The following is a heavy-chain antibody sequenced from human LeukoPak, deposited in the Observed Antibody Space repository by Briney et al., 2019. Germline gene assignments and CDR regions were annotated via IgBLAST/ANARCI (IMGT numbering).Heavy chain of an antibody. CDR2: INAGNGNT. J-gene: IGHJ4*02. CDR3: ARDGWEPFDY. V-gene: IGHV1-3*01. CDR1: GYTFTSYA. D-gene: IGHD1-26*01. Sequence: ASVKVSCKASGYTFTSYAMHWVRQAPGQRLEWMGWINAGNGNTKHSQKFQGRVTITRDTSASTAYMELSSLRSEDTAVYYCARDGWEPFDYWGQGTLVTVST.